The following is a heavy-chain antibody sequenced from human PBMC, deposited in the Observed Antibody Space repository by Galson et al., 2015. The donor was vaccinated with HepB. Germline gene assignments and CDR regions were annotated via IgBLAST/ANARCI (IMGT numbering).Heavy chain of an antibody. CDR1: GFTFSSYW. J-gene: IGHJ5*02. V-gene: IGHV3-74*01. D-gene: IGHD3-22*01. CDR2: INSDGSST. Sequence: SLRLSCAASGFTFSSYWMHWVRQAPGKGLVWVSRINSDGSSTSYADSVKGRFTISRDNAKNTLYLQMNSLRAEDTAVYYCARDLYGGGVSYDSSGSHGWFAPWGQGTLVTVSS. CDR3: ARDLYGGGVSYDSSGSHGWFAP.